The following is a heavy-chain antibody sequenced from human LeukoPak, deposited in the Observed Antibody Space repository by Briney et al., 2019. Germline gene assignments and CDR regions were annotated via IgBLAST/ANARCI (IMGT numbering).Heavy chain of an antibody. CDR2: ISYDGSNK. Sequence: GGSLRLSCAASGFTFSSYAMHWVRQAPGKGLGWVAVISYDGSNKYYADSVKGRFTISRDNSKNTLYLQMNSLRAEDTAVYYCAGRAGDCSSTSCYTGGYYFDYWGQGTLVTVSS. D-gene: IGHD2-2*02. J-gene: IGHJ4*02. V-gene: IGHV3-30-3*01. CDR3: AGRAGDCSSTSCYTGGYYFDY. CDR1: GFTFSSYA.